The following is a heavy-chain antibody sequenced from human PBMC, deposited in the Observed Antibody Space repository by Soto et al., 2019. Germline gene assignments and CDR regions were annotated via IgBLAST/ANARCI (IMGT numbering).Heavy chain of an antibody. Sequence: ASVKFSCKASGYTFSSYAMHWLRQAPGQRLEWMGLINAGYGNTKYSQKFQDRVTISRDTSESTAYMELTSLRSEDTAVYYCARDTGDGTFDFWGQGTLVTVS. V-gene: IGHV1-3*01. CDR1: GYTFSSYA. CDR3: ARDTGDGTFDF. J-gene: IGHJ4*02. D-gene: IGHD7-27*01. CDR2: INAGYGNT.